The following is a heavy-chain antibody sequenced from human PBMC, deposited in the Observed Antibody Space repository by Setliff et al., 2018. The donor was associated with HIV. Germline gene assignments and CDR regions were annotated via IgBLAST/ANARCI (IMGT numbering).Heavy chain of an antibody. V-gene: IGHV4-4*07. CDR1: GGSISSYY. Sequence: PSETLSLTCTVSGGSISSYYWSWIRQPAGKGLEWIGRIYTSGSTNYNPSLKSRVTMSVDTSKNQFSLKLSSVTAADTAIYYCARGVARQVVIDRWFDPWGQGTLVTVSS. D-gene: IGHD2-21*01. J-gene: IGHJ5*02. CDR3: ARGVARQVVIDRWFDP. CDR2: IYTSGST.